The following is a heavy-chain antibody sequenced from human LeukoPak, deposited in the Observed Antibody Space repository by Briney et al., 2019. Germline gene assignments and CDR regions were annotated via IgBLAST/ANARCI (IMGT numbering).Heavy chain of an antibody. D-gene: IGHD2-21*02. CDR1: GFNLRTYG. CDR3: ARDTTLVTLYYFDS. J-gene: IGHJ4*02. V-gene: IGHV3-33*01. Sequence: GALRLSCAASGFNLRTYGMHWVCQAPGKGLEWVALSWYDGSTKYYADSVKGRFSISRDNSKNTVYLQMDGLRAEDTAVYYCARDTTLVTLYYFDSWGQGTLVTVSS. CDR2: SWYDGSTK.